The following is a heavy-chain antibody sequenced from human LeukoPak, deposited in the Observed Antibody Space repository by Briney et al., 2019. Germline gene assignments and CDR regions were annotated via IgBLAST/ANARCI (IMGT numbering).Heavy chain of an antibody. V-gene: IGHV4-4*02. CDR3: ARDTVVPAAIEGYGMDV. D-gene: IGHD2-2*01. Sequence: SGTLSLTCAVSGGSISSSNWWSWVRQPPGKGLEWIGEIYHSGSTIYNPSLKSRVTISVDKSKNQFSLKLSSVTAADTAVYYCARDTVVPAAIEGYGMDVWGKGTTVTVSS. J-gene: IGHJ6*04. CDR2: IYHSGST. CDR1: GGSISSSNW.